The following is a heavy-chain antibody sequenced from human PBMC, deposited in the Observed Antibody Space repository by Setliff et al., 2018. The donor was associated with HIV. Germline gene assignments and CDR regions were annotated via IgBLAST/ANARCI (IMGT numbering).Heavy chain of an antibody. CDR1: GGSITGGSYY. CDR2: IYTSGTT. CDR3: ARCTYDSSGYYYYYFDY. V-gene: IGHV4-61*02. D-gene: IGHD3-22*01. Sequence: SETLSLPCTVSGGSITGGSYYWSWIRKPAGKGLEWRGRIYTSGTTSYNPSLKSRVSISVDTCKNQLSLNLSSVTAADTAVYYCARCTYDSSGYYYYYFDYWG. J-gene: IGHJ4*01.